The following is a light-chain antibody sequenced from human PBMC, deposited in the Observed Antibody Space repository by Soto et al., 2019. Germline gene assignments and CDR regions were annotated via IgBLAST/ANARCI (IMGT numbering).Light chain of an antibody. CDR3: QQYNSWPRT. CDR1: QSVNSN. Sequence: EIVMTQSPATLSVSPGERATLSCRASQSVNSNLAWYQQQPGQAPRLLIYGASSRATGIPARFSGSGSGTEFTLTITSLQSEDFAVYYCQQYNSWPRTFGQGTKVEIK. V-gene: IGKV3-15*01. CDR2: GAS. J-gene: IGKJ1*01.